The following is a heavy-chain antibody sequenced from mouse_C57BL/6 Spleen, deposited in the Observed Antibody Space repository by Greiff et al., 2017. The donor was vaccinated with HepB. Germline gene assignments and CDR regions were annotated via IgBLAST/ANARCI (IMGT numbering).Heavy chain of an antibody. CDR1: GFTFSSYG. J-gene: IGHJ3*01. V-gene: IGHV5-6*01. D-gene: IGHD4-1*01. CDR2: ISSGGSYT. Sequence: EVMLVESGGDLVKPGGSLKLSCAASGFTFSSYGMSWVRQTPDKRLEWVATISSGGSYTYYPDSVKGRFTISRDNAKNTLYLQMSSLKSEDTAMYYCARHGTGTRGVFAYWGQGTLVTVSA. CDR3: ARHGTGTRGVFAY.